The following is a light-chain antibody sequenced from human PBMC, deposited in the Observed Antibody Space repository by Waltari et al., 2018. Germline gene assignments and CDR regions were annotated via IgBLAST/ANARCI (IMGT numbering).Light chain of an antibody. Sequence: EILLTQSPATLPVSPGERATLSCRTSESVGDDLAWYQERPGQAPRLLVFGASTRAADIPPRFSGSGSGTEFTLTIDSLQSDDCAVYYCQHYSGWPPWTFGQGTRVEIK. V-gene: IGKV3-15*01. CDR2: GAS. CDR1: ESVGDD. J-gene: IGKJ1*01. CDR3: QHYSGWPPWT.